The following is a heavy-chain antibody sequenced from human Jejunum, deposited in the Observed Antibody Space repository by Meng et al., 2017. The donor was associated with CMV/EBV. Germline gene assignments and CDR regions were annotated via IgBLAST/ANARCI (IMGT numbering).Heavy chain of an antibody. Sequence: QVRLVEVGGGLAKPGGSLRLSCAASGLTFSDQYMSWIRQAPGKGLELISYISSSGDYTNYADSVRGRFTVSRDNAKNSLYLQLNSLRAEDTALYYCTTVHYYAINYWGQGTLVTVSS. CDR3: TTVHYYAINY. V-gene: IGHV3-11*06. CDR2: ISSSGDYT. CDR1: GLTFSDQY. D-gene: IGHD1-26*01. J-gene: IGHJ4*02.